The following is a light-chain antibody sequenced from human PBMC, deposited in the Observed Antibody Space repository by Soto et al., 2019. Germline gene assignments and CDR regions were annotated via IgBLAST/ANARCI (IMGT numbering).Light chain of an antibody. CDR1: SGDVGGYNY. V-gene: IGLV2-14*01. J-gene: IGLJ1*01. Sequence: QSALTQPASVSGSPGQSITISCTGTSGDVGGYNYVSWYQQHPGKAPKLMIYDVSNRPSGVSNRFSGSKSGNTASLTISGLQAEDEADYYCSSYTSSSTYVFGTGTKVTVL. CDR2: DVS. CDR3: SSYTSSSTYV.